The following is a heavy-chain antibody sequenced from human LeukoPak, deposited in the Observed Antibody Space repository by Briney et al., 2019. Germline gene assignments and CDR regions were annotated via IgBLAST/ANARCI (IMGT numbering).Heavy chain of an antibody. V-gene: IGHV3-7*01. J-gene: IGHJ4*02. CDR3: ARKPDYGDYGDY. CDR2: IKQDGSEK. CDR1: GFTFSSYW. D-gene: IGHD4-17*01. Sequence: PGGSLRLSCAASGFTFSSYWMSWVRQAPGKGLEWVANIKQDGSEKYYVDSVKGRFTISRDNSKNTLYLQMNSLRGEDTAVYYCARKPDYGDYGDYWGQGTLVTVSS.